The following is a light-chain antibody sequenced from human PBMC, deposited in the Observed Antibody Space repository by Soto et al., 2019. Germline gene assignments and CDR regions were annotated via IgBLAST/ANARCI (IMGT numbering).Light chain of an antibody. CDR3: CSYAGSSTLV. V-gene: IGLV2-23*01. CDR1: SSDVGSYNL. Sequence: QSVLTQPASVSGSPGQSITISCTGTSSDVGSYNLVSWYQQQPGKAPKLMIYEGSKRPSGVSNRFSGSKSGNTASLTISGLQAEDEADYYCCSYAGSSTLVFGGGTNLTVL. J-gene: IGLJ2*01. CDR2: EGS.